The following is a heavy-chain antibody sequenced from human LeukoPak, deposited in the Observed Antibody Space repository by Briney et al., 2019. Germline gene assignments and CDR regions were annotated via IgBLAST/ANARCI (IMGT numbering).Heavy chain of an antibody. Sequence: SESLSLTCTVSGGSISSSNYFCGWIRQPPGRGLGWIVRIYYTGEAYYITTLKKRFNMSVDTSKNKFSMKLNSVPTADTALYCCARHHVGDSSGWYYFDFWGRGTLVTVSS. CDR2: IYYTGEA. D-gene: IGHD6-19*01. V-gene: IGHV4-39*01. CDR3: ARHHVGDSSGWYYFDF. CDR1: GGSISSSNYF. J-gene: IGHJ4*02.